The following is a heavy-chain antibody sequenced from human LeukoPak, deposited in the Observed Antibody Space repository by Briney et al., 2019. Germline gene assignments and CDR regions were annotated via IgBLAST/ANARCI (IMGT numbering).Heavy chain of an antibody. V-gene: IGHV3-64*01. Sequence: QPGGSLRLSCAASGFTFSSYAMHWVRQAPGKGLEYVSAISSNGGSTYYANSVKGRFTISRDNSKNTLYLQMGSLRAEDMAVYYCARGPPFDYWGQGTLVTVSS. CDR3: ARGPPFDY. CDR2: ISSNGGST. J-gene: IGHJ4*02. CDR1: GFTFSSYA.